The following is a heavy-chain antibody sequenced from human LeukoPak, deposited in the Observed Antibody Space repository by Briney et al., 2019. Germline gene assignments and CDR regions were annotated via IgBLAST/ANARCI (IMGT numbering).Heavy chain of an antibody. CDR2: IYYSGST. V-gene: IGHV4-59*08. CDR1: EFTFSDYY. CDR3: ARGLWFGDENPPYFDY. J-gene: IGHJ4*02. Sequence: GSLRLSCAASEFTFSDYYMSWIRQPPGKGLEWIGYIYYSGSTNYNPSLKSRVTISVDTSRNQFSLKLSSVTAADTAVYYCARGLWFGDENPPYFDYWGQGILVTVSS. D-gene: IGHD3-10*01.